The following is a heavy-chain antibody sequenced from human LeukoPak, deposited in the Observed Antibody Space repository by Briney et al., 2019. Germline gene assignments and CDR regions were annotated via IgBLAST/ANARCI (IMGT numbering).Heavy chain of an antibody. CDR1: GYTFTGYY. Sequence: GASVKVSCKASGYTFTGYYMHWVRQAPGQGLEWMGWINPNSGGTNYAQKLQGRVTMTTDTSTSTAYMELRSLRSDDTAVYYCARERTYYYGSGDRELDAFDIWGQGTMVTVSS. CDR3: ARERTYYYGSGDRELDAFDI. D-gene: IGHD3-10*01. CDR2: INPNSGGT. J-gene: IGHJ3*02. V-gene: IGHV1-2*02.